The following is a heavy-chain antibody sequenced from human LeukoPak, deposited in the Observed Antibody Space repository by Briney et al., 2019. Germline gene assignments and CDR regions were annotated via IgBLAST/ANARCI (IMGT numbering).Heavy chain of an antibody. J-gene: IGHJ4*02. V-gene: IGHV3-9*01. Sequence: SLRLSCAASGVTFDDYAMHWVRQAPGKGLEWISGISCNIGIIGYADSVKGRFTISRDNSKNSLYLQMNSLRAEDTALYYCAKGVADSGWYELDYWGQGTLVTVSS. CDR2: ISCNIGII. D-gene: IGHD6-19*01. CDR3: AKGVADSGWYELDY. CDR1: GVTFDDYA.